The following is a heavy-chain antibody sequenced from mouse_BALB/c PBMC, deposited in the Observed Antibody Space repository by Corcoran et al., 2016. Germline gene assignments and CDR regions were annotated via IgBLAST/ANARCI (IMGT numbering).Heavy chain of an antibody. D-gene: IGHD2-4*01. J-gene: IGHJ4*01. CDR3: ARGGITTGYYAMDY. Sequence: EVQLQQSGAELVKPGASVKLSCTASGFTIKDTYMHWVKQRPEQGLEWIGRLDPANGNTKYDPKFQGKATITAETSSNTAYLQLSSLTSEDTAVYYCARGGITTGYYAMDYWGQGTSVTVSS. CDR2: LDPANGNT. CDR1: GFTIKDTY. V-gene: IGHV14-3*02.